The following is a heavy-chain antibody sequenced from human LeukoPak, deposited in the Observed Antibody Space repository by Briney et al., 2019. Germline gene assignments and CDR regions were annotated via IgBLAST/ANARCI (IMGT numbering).Heavy chain of an antibody. CDR2: VYYSGST. CDR3: AATMVRGVHTHFDY. J-gene: IGHJ4*02. V-gene: IGHV4-59*08. D-gene: IGHD3-10*01. Sequence: SSETLSLTCTVSGGSISSYYWSWIRQPPGKGLEWIGYVYYSGSTNYNPSLKSRVTISVDTSKNQFSLKLSSVTAADTDVYYCAATMVRGVHTHFDYWGQGTLVTGSS. CDR1: GGSISSYY.